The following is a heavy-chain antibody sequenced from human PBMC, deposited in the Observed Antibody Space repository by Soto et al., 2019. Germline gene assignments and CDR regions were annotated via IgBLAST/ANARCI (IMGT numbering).Heavy chain of an antibody. J-gene: IGHJ5*02. V-gene: IGHV5-51*01. CDR2: IYPYDSDI. D-gene: IGHD3-10*01. Sequence: KSPGESLKISCKASGYSFTSYWIGWVRQMPGKGLEWMGIIYPYDSDIRYSPSFQGQVTISVDKSVSTAYLQWSNLRASDSAMYYCATSASRVMVRGIPRDNWFGPWGQGTPVTVSS. CDR3: ATSASRVMVRGIPRDNWFGP. CDR1: GYSFTSYW.